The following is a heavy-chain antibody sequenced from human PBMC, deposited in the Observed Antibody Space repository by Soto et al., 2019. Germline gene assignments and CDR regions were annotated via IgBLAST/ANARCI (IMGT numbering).Heavy chain of an antibody. V-gene: IGHV4-34*01. CDR2: INHSGST. CDR1: GGSFSGYY. J-gene: IGHJ6*02. Sequence: SETLSLTCAVYGGSFSGYYWSWSRQHPGKGLEWIGEINHSGSTNYNPSLKSRVTISVDTSKNQFSLKLSSVTAADTAVYYCARGGGEAILRFLEWSRDYGMDVWGQGTTVTVSS. CDR3: ARGGGEAILRFLEWSRDYGMDV. D-gene: IGHD3-3*01.